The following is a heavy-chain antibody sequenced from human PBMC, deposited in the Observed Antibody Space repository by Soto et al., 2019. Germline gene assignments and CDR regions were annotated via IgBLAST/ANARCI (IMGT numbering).Heavy chain of an antibody. Sequence: QVQLVQSGAEVKKPGSSVKVSCKASGGTFGSYAISWVRQAPGQGLEWMGGIIPITATANYAQKFQGRVTITADESTRTASMLLNSLRSEDTAVYYCARSQVSSTSLQIYYYYYYGMDVWGQGTTVTVSS. CDR1: GGTFGSYA. D-gene: IGHD2-2*01. CDR3: ARSQVSSTSLQIYYYYYYGMDV. V-gene: IGHV1-69*01. CDR2: IIPITATA. J-gene: IGHJ6*02.